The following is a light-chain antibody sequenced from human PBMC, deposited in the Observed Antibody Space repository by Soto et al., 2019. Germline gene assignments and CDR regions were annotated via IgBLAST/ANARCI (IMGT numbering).Light chain of an antibody. J-gene: IGLJ7*01. CDR2: RNN. V-gene: IGLV1-47*01. CDR1: RSNIGRNY. Sequence: QSVLTQPPSASGAPGQRVSISCSGSRSNIGRNYVYWYQQLPGTAPKLLIQRNNERPSGVPDRFSRSKSGTSVSLAISGLRSEDEATYFCAAWDDTMNGQVFGRGTQPTV. CDR3: AAWDDTMNGQV.